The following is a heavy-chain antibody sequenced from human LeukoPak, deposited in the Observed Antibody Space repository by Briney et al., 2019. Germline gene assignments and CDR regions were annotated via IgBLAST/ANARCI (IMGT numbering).Heavy chain of an antibody. J-gene: IGHJ6*03. V-gene: IGHV4-4*02. CDR2: IHHGGTT. CDR3: AKKDYYYMDV. Sequence: SETLSLTCAVSGGSLSSGNWWTWVRQSPGKGLEWIGEIHHGGTTNYNPSLKSRVTISVDKPKNQFSLKLRSVTAADTAVYYCAKKDYYYMDVWGKGTTVTVSS. CDR1: GGSLSSGNW.